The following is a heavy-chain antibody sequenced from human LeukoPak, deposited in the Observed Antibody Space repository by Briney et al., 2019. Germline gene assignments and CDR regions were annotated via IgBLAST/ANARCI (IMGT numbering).Heavy chain of an antibody. Sequence: GGSLRLSCAASGFTFSSYEMNWVRQAPGKGLEFISYISSSGSIIYYADSVKGRFTISRDNAKNSLYLQMNSLRAEDTAVYYCASQYSSGWYESGAFDIWGQGTMVTVSS. J-gene: IGHJ3*02. V-gene: IGHV3-48*03. CDR1: GFTFSSYE. CDR3: ASQYSSGWYESGAFDI. CDR2: ISSSGSII. D-gene: IGHD6-19*01.